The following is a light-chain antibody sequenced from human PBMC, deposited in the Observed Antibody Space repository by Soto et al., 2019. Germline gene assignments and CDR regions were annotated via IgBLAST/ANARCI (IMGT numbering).Light chain of an antibody. CDR2: AAS. V-gene: IGKV1-39*01. Sequence: DIQMTQSPSSLSASVGDRVTITCRASQSIRSYLNWYQQKPGKAPKLLIYAASSLQSGVPSRFSGSGSGTAFTLTISSLQPEDFATYYCQQSYSTPWTFGQGTKVELK. CDR3: QQSYSTPWT. CDR1: QSIRSY. J-gene: IGKJ1*01.